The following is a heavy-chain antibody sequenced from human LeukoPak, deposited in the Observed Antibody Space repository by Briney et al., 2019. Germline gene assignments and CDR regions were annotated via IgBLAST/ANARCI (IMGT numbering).Heavy chain of an antibody. CDR3: ARGALLWFGDRMEYYFDY. D-gene: IGHD3-10*01. CDR1: GFTFSSYE. Sequence: GSLRLSCAASGFTFSSYEMNWVRQAPGKGLEWIGFIYYSGNTNYNPSLKSRVTISVDTSKNQFSLKLSSMTAADTAVYYCARGALLWFGDRMEYYFDYWGQGTLLTVSS. V-gene: IGHV4-59*01. CDR2: IYYSGNT. J-gene: IGHJ4*02.